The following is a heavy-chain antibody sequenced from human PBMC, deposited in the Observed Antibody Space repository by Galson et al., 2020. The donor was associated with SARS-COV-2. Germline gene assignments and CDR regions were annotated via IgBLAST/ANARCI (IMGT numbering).Heavy chain of an antibody. J-gene: IGHJ4*02. CDR2: IYYSGST. Sequence: SETLSLTCTVSGGSISSGDYYWSWIRQPPGKGLAWIGYIYYSGSTYYNPSLKSRVTISVDTSKNQFSLKLSSVTAADTAVYYCARGESAAAGNFDYWGQGTLVTVSS. V-gene: IGHV4-30-4*08. D-gene: IGHD6-13*01. CDR1: GGSISSGDYY. CDR3: ARGESAAAGNFDY.